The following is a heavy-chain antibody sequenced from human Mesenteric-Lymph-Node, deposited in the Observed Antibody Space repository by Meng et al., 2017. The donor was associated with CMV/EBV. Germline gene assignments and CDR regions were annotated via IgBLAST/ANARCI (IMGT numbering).Heavy chain of an antibody. CDR2: VSYNGVA. J-gene: IGHJ6*02. CDR3: ARDYGIYCSTSSCYGTYFHYGTDV. CDR1: GVSISSHY. D-gene: IGHD2-2*01. V-gene: IGHV4-59*11. Sequence: ESLKISCTVSGVSISSHYWSWIRQPPGKGLEWIGHVSYNGVAKYSPSLQSRVSISIDTSRNQFSLILSSVAAEDTAVYYCARDYGIYCSTSSCYGTYFHYGTDVWGQGTTVTVSS.